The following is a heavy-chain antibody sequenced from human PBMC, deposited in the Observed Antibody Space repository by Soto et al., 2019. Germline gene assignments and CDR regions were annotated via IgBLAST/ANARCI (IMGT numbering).Heavy chain of an antibody. CDR2: ISSSGSTI. Sequence: GSLRLSCAASGFTFSSYEMNWVRQAPRKGLEWVSYISSSGSTIYYADSVKGRFTISRDNAKNSLYLQMNSLRDEDTAVYYCARMGDFPFDYWGQGTPVTVSS. D-gene: IGHD3-16*01. CDR3: ARMGDFPFDY. J-gene: IGHJ4*02. CDR1: GFTFSSYE. V-gene: IGHV3-48*03.